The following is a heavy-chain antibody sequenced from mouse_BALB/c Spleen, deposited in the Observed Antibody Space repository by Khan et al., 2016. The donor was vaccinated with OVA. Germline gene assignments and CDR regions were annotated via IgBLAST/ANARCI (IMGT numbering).Heavy chain of an antibody. J-gene: IGHJ3*01. CDR3: ARVYWFAY. CDR2: ISSGDST. Sequence: EVMLVESGGGSVKPGGSLKLSCAASGFTFSNYAMSWVRQSPAKRLEWVASISSGDSTYYPASVKGRFTISRVNARKILYLQLSSLRSEDPAMDDCARVYWFAYWGQGTLVSVSA. CDR1: GFTFSNYA. V-gene: IGHV5-6-5*01.